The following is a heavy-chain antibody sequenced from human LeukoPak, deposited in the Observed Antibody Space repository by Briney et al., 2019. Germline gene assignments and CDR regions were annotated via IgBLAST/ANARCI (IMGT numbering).Heavy chain of an antibody. Sequence: GGTLRLSCAASEFTFSGYAMSWVRQAPGKGLQWVSGISGSGGSTYYADSVKGRFTISRDNSKNTLYLQMNSLRADDTAVYYCAKAQILWFGDLTYAFDIWGQGTMVTVSS. CDR3: AKAQILWFGDLTYAFDI. J-gene: IGHJ3*02. D-gene: IGHD3-10*01. V-gene: IGHV3-23*01. CDR2: ISGSGGST. CDR1: EFTFSGYA.